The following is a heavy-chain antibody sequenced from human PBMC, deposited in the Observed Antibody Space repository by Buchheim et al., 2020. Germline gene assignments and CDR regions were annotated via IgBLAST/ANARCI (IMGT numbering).Heavy chain of an antibody. V-gene: IGHV3-30*04. D-gene: IGHD3-16*01. CDR1: GFTFSSYA. CDR2: ISYDGSNK. Sequence: QVQLVESGGGVVQPGRSLRLSCAASGFTFSSYAMHWVRQAPGKGLEWVAVISYDGSNKYYADSVKGRFTIYRDNSKNTLYLQMNSLRAEDTAVYYCARDFMITFGGAFDYWGQGTL. J-gene: IGHJ4*02. CDR3: ARDFMITFGGAFDY.